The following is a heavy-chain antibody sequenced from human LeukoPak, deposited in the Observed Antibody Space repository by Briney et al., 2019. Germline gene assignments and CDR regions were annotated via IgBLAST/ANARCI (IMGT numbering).Heavy chain of an antibody. J-gene: IGHJ6*02. D-gene: IGHD5-12*01. Sequence: PSQTLSLTCTVSGGSISSGSYYWSWIRQPAGKGLEWIGRIYTSGSTNYNPSLKSRVIISVDTSKNQFSLKLSSVTAADTAVYYCARDGRGGYDFHYYYGMDVWGQGTTVTVSS. CDR2: IYTSGST. V-gene: IGHV4-61*02. CDR1: GGSISSGSYY. CDR3: ARDGRGGYDFHYYYGMDV.